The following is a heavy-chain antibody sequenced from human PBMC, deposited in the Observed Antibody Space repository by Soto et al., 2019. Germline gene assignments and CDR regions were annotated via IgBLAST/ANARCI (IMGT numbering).Heavy chain of an antibody. Sequence: QVVLEQSGGEVKKPGASVKVSCKASGYTFSGYSITWVRQAPGQGLEWMGRISGYNGNTNYARTLRGRITLTTDTSTSTAYMELRRSTSDDTAVYCCARDVFCGGAPACPDMDVWGQGTTVTVSS. CDR3: ARDVFCGGAPACPDMDV. V-gene: IGHV1-18*04. CDR1: GYTFSGYS. CDR2: ISGYNGNT. J-gene: IGHJ6*02. D-gene: IGHD2-21*01.